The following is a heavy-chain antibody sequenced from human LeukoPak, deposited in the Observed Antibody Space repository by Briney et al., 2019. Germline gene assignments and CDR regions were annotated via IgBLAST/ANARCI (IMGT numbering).Heavy chain of an antibody. CDR1: GYTFTSYG. CDR2: ISAYNGNT. J-gene: IGHJ4*02. V-gene: IGHV1-18*01. D-gene: IGHD3-10*01. Sequence: ASVKVSCKASGYTFTSYGISWVRQAPGQGLEWMGWISAYNGNTNYAQKLQGRVTMTTDTSTSTAYMELRSLRSDDTAVYYCARVGPLWFGELQPYYFDYWGQGTLVTVSS. CDR3: ARVGPLWFGELQPYYFDY.